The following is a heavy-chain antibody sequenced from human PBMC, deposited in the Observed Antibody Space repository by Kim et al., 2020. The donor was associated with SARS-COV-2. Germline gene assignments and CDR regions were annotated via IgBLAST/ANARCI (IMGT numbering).Heavy chain of an antibody. CDR2: IKQDESEK. D-gene: IGHD3-10*01. CDR1: RFTFSNYF. J-gene: IGHJ6*02. CDR3: ARNWFGELYGMDV. Sequence: GGSLRLSCAASRFTFSNYFMSWVRQAPGKGLEWVANIKQDESEKYYVDSVKGRFTISRDNAKNSLYLQMNSLRPEDTAVYYCARNWFGELYGMDVWGQGTTVTVSS. V-gene: IGHV3-7*03.